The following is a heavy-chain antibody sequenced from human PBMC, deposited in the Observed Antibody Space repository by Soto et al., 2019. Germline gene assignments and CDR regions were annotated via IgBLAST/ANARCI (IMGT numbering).Heavy chain of an antibody. CDR1: AYSFTSYW. CDR2: IYPGDSDT. J-gene: IGHJ5*02. Sequence: RTISRKDSAYSFTSYWIGWVRQMPGKGLEWMGIIYPGDSDTRYSPSFQGQVTISAAKSISTAYQQRSSLKASDTDMYYCARLPPSITMIVEDFDWFDPWGQGTLVTVSS. D-gene: IGHD3-22*01. V-gene: IGHV5-51*01. CDR3: ARLPPSITMIVEDFDWFDP.